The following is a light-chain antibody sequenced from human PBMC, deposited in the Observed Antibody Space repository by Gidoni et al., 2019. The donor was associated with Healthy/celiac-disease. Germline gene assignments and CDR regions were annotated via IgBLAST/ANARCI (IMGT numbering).Light chain of an antibody. Sequence: EIVIPQSPATLSVSPGARATLSCRASQSVSSNLPWYQQKPGQPPRLLIYGAATRATGIPARFSGSGSGTEFTLTIISLQSEDFAVYYCQQYNNWPPITFGQGTRLEIK. CDR2: GAA. V-gene: IGKV3-15*01. J-gene: IGKJ5*01. CDR3: QQYNNWPPIT. CDR1: QSVSSN.